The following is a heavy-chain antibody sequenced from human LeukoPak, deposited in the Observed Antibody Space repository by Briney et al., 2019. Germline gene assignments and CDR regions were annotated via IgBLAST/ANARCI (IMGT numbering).Heavy chain of an antibody. J-gene: IGHJ4*02. CDR2: INQDGSKE. Sequence: GGSLRLSCAASGFAFSDYWMTWVRQAPGKGLEWVARINQDGSKEHYMDSVKARFTISRDNAKNPLSLQMNSLRAEDTAVYYCVRDGGVSGYDLLDYWGQGTLVTVSS. V-gene: IGHV3-7*01. CDR1: GFAFSDYW. CDR3: VRDGGVSGYDLLDY. D-gene: IGHD5-12*01.